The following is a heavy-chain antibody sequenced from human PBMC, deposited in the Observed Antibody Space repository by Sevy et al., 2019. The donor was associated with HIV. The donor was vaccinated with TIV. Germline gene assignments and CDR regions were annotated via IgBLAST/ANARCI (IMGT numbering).Heavy chain of an antibody. CDR3: ARDAGYSTVWYPGY. D-gene: IGHD6-19*01. CDR1: GFILSTHA. J-gene: IGHJ4*02. Sequence: GGSLRLSCAASGFILSTHAMHWVRQAPGKGLEWVAVISFDGSDKYYTDSVKGRFTISRDDSKNTLLLQVSSLRAEDTAVYYCARDAGYSTVWYPGYWGQGSLVTVSS. V-gene: IGHV3-30*03. CDR2: ISFDGSDK.